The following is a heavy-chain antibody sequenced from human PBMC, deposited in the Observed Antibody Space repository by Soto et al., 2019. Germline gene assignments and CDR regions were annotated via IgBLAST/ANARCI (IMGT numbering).Heavy chain of an antibody. CDR2: IRHSGST. J-gene: IGHJ6*02. Sequence: QVQLQQWGAGLLKPSETLSLNCAVYGGSFYWTWIRQPPGKGLEWIGEIRHSGSTNYNPSLKSRVSISIGRSKGQVPLTVYSLTAGGPAVYYCARGGCDSDYAVDVLGQGNKVNVSS. CDR3: ARGGCDSDYAVDV. D-gene: IGHD2-21*02. CDR1: GGSFY. V-gene: IGHV4-34*01.